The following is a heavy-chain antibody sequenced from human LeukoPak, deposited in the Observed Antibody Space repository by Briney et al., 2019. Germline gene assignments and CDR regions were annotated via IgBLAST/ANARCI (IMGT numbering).Heavy chain of an antibody. CDR3: AKVGYSSGWSHGYYYMDV. J-gene: IGHJ6*03. V-gene: IGHV3-23*01. CDR1: GFTVSSNY. CDR2: ISGSGIGT. Sequence: GGSLRLSCAASGFTVSSNYMSWVRQAPGKGLEWVSVISGSGIGTYYADSVKGRFTISRDNSKNTLYLLMNSLRAEDTAVYYCAKVGYSSGWSHGYYYMDVWGKGTTVTVSS. D-gene: IGHD6-13*01.